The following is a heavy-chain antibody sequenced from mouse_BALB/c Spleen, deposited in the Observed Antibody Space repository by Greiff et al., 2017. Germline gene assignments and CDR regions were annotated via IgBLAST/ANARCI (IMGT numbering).Heavy chain of an antibody. D-gene: IGHD1-1*01. J-gene: IGHJ4*01. CDR3: ARDITTVVASDY. CDR2: INPSTGYT. V-gene: IGHV1-7*01. CDR1: GYTFTSYW. Sequence: QVQLQQSGAELAKPGASVKMSCKASGYTFTSYWMHWVKQRPGQGLEWIGYINPSTGYTEYNQKFKDKATLTADKSSSTAYMQLSSLTSEDSAVYYCARDITTVVASDYWGQGTSVTVSS.